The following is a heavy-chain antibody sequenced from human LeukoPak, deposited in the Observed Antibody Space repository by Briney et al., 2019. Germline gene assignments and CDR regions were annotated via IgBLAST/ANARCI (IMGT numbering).Heavy chain of an antibody. CDR3: NRWHIGGVSYSNV. J-gene: IGHJ4*02. CDR2: IRSKRSGGT. D-gene: IGHD2-15*01. V-gene: IGHV3-49*04. CDR1: GFSLGDYG. Sequence: GGSLRLSCSGSGFSLGDYGINWVRQAPGKGLEWVGSIRSKRSGGTEYGAPVNGRIIISRDDAKNIVYLKMDSLRTEDTSVYYCNRWHIGGVSYSNVWGPGTLVTVSS.